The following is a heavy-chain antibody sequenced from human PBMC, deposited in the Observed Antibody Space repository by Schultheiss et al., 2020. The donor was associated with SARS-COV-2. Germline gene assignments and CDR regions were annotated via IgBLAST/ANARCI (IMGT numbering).Heavy chain of an antibody. CDR3: ARQEIQYYPFDY. J-gene: IGHJ4*02. CDR1: GGSFSGYY. CDR2: INHSGST. Sequence: SQTLSLTCAVYGGSFSGYYWSWIRQPPGKGLEWIGEINHSGSTNYNPSLKSLVTISVDTSKNQFSLKLSSVTAADTAVYYCARQEIQYYPFDYWGQGTLVTVSS. D-gene: IGHD1-26*01. V-gene: IGHV4-34*01.